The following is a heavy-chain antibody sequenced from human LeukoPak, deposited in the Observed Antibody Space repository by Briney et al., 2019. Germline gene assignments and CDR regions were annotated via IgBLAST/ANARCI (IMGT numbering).Heavy chain of an antibody. CDR3: ARVWVAARYYFDY. CDR2: IYHSGST. V-gene: IGHV4-38-2*01. Sequence: SETLSLTCAVPGYSLSSGYFWGWIRQPPGKGLEWIGSIYHSGSTHYNPTLKSRLTISVDTSKNQFSLRLNSVTAADTAVYYCARVWVAARYYFDYWGQGTLVTVSS. CDR1: GYSLSSGYF. D-gene: IGHD2-15*01. J-gene: IGHJ4*02.